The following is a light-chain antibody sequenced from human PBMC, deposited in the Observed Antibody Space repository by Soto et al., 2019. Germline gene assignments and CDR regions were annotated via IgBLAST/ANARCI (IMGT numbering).Light chain of an antibody. Sequence: QSALTQPASVSGSPGQSITISCTGTSSDVGGYNYVSWYQQHPNRAPKLLIYDVNNRPSGVSNRFSGSKSGNTASLTISGLQAEDEADYSCSSYTRSSTQVFGGGTKLTVL. V-gene: IGLV2-14*01. CDR2: DVN. J-gene: IGLJ2*01. CDR1: SSDVGGYNY. CDR3: SSYTRSSTQV.